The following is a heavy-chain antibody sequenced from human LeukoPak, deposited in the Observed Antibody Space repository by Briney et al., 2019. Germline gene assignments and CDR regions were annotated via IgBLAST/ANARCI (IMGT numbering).Heavy chain of an antibody. CDR2: IDPTGGDT. V-gene: IGHV1-46*01. Sequence: ASVKVSCKASGYTFSSYYMHWVRLAPGQGLEWMGIIDPTGGDTTYAPKFQDRVTLTRDTSTSTVYLGLSSLRSEDTAVYYCARVRDGYNDAYDVWGQGTMVTVPS. D-gene: IGHD5-24*01. CDR3: ARVRDGYNDAYDV. J-gene: IGHJ3*01. CDR1: GYTFSSYY.